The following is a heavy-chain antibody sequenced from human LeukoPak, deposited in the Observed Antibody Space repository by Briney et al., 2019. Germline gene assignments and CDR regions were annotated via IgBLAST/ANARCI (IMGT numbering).Heavy chain of an antibody. CDR2: INHSGST. CDR1: GDSFSGYY. J-gene: IGHJ5*02. D-gene: IGHD3-3*01. Sequence: PSETLSLTCAVYGDSFSGYYWSWIRQPPGKGLEWIGEINHSGSTNYNPSLKSRVTISVDTSKNQFSLKLSSVTAADTAVYYCARVVGVTIFGVVIGNWFDPWGQGTLVTVSS. V-gene: IGHV4-34*01. CDR3: ARVVGVTIFGVVIGNWFDP.